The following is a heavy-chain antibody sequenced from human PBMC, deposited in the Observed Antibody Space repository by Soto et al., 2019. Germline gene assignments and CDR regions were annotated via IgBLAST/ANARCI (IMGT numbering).Heavy chain of an antibody. CDR2: INHSGST. Sequence: SETLSLTCAVYGGSFSGYYWSWIRQPPGKGLEWIGEINHSGSTNYNPSLKSRVTISVDTSKNQFSLKLSSVTAADTAVYYCARGRPIAVAGTPHIYYFDYWGQGTLVNVS. J-gene: IGHJ4*02. CDR3: ARGRPIAVAGTPHIYYFDY. D-gene: IGHD6-19*01. V-gene: IGHV4-34*01. CDR1: GGSFSGYY.